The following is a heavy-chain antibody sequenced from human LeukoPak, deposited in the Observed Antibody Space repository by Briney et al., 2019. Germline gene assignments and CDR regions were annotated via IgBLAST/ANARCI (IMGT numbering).Heavy chain of an antibody. CDR1: GFTVSSNY. V-gene: IGHV3-53*04. CDR2: IYSGGST. CDR3: GVRSTSQPYYYYGMDV. J-gene: IGHJ6*02. D-gene: IGHD2-2*01. Sequence: PGGSLRLSCAASGFTVSSNYMSWVRQAPGKGLEWVSVIYSGGSTYYADSVKGRFTISRHNSKNTLYLQMNSLRAEDTAVYYCGVRSTSQPYYYYGMDVWGQGTTVTVSS.